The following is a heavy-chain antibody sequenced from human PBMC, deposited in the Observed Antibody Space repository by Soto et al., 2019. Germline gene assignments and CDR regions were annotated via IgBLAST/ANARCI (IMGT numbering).Heavy chain of an antibody. J-gene: IGHJ4*02. CDR2: ISYSGNT. Sequence: SETLSLTCTVSDGSISNYYWSWIRQSPEKGLEWIGFISYSGNTNYNPSLKSRVTMSVDTSMNQFSLKLSSVTAADTAVYYCARCVATPATPFDSWGQGLVVTLSS. CDR1: DGSISNYY. CDR3: ARCVATPATPFDS. V-gene: IGHV4-59*01.